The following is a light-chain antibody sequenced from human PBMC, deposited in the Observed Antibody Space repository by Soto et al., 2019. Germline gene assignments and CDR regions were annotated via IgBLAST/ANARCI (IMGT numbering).Light chain of an antibody. CDR3: QQSHNWPRT. Sequence: EIVLTHSPAILSVSPCERATLSSRASQSISRSLAWYQQKPGQAPRLLISDASNRATGIPARFSGSGSGTDFTLTISSLEPEDFAVYYCQQSHNWPRTFGQGTKVDNK. CDR1: QSISRS. CDR2: DAS. J-gene: IGKJ1*01. V-gene: IGKV3-11*01.